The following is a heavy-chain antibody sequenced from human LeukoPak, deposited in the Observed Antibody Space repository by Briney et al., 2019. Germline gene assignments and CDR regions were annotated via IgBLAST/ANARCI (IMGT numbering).Heavy chain of an antibody. CDR3: ARDVGQWFDP. V-gene: IGHV3-74*01. CDR1: GFAFRHYW. D-gene: IGHD3-10*01. J-gene: IGHJ5*02. CDR2: ISGDGTTT. Sequence: GGSLKLSCAATGFAFRHYWMHWVRQAPGKGLVWVSRISGDGTTTTYAESVEGRFTISRDNTKQTLYLQMNSLRAEYTAVYYCARDVGQWFDPWGQGTLVTVSS.